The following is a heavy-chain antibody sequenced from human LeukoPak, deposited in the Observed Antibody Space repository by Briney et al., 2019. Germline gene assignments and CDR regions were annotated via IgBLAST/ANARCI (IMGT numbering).Heavy chain of an antibody. CDR2: IYRSGST. J-gene: IGHJ4*02. V-gene: IGHV4-38-2*02. CDR1: GYSISNGYY. CDR3: VRRHSSGWFYY. D-gene: IGHD6-19*01. Sequence: SETLSLTCTVSGYSISNGYYWDWIRQPPGRGLEWIGNIYRSGSTSYNPSLKSRVTISVDTSKNQFSLKVNSVTAADTAVYYYVRRHSSGWFYYWGQGTLVTVSS.